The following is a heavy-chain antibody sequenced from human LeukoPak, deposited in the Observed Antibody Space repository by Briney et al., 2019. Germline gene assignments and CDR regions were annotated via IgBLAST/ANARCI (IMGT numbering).Heavy chain of an antibody. CDR1: GGSISSSSYY. CDR2: IYYSGST. V-gene: IGHV4-39*07. D-gene: IGHD3-10*01. J-gene: IGHJ6*03. Sequence: SETLSLTCTVSGGSISSSSYYWGWIRQPRGKGLEWIGSIYYSGSTYYKSSLKSRVTISVDTSKNQFSLKLSSVTAADTAVYYCAREITDRRGGYYYYYYMDVWGKGTTVTVSS. CDR3: AREITDRRGGYYYYYYMDV.